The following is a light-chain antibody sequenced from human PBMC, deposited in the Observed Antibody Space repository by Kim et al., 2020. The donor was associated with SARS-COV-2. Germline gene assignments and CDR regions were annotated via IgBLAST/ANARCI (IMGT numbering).Light chain of an antibody. V-gene: IGKV3-20*01. J-gene: IGKJ1*01. CDR2: GAS. Sequence: ENVLTQSPGTLSLSPGERATLSCRASQSVSSNFLAWYQQKPGQAPRLLIYGASNRATGIPDRFSGSGSGTDFTLTISRLEPEDFALYYCQQYATSRTLGQGTKVDIK. CDR3: QQYATSRT. CDR1: QSVSSNF.